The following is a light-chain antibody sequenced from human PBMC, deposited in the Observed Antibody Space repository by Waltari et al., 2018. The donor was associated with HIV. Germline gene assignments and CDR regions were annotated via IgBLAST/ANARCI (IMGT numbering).Light chain of an antibody. CDR2: EVN. J-gene: IGLJ3*02. CDR3: NSYAGSNNWV. V-gene: IGLV2-8*01. CDR1: SSDVGGSTY. Sequence: QSALTQHPSASGSPGQSVTIPCTGTSSDVGGSTYVSWNQQHPGKAPNLMIYEVNKRPSGVPDRFADSKSANTASLTVSGLQADDEADYYCNSYAGSNNWVFGGGTKLTVL.